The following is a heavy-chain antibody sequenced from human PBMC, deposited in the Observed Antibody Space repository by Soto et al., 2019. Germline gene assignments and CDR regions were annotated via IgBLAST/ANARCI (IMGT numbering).Heavy chain of an antibody. CDR1: GFTFSSYT. D-gene: IGHD3-3*01. CDR2: IRLSGSAS. CDR3: VRDRRYAFDI. Sequence: GESLRLSCAASGFTFSSYTMNWVRQAPGKGLEWLAYIRLSGSASYYTASVKGRFTISRDNAKNSLYLQMYSLTDEDTAVYYCVRDRRYAFDIWGQGAMVTVSS. V-gene: IGHV3-48*02. J-gene: IGHJ3*02.